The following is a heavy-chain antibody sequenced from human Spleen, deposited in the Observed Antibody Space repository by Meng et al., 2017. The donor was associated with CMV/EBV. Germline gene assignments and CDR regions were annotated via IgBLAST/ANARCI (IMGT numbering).Heavy chain of an antibody. CDR2: IYYSGST. CDR3: AGGEVNCYDF. CDR1: GFTISRHW. V-gene: IGHV4-59*08. D-gene: IGHD2-21*01. Sequence: QVYLWGSGAGLNQPWGSLSLSCAVSGFTISRHWMHWVRQSPGKALVWIGYIYYSGSTYYNPSLKSRVTISVDTSKNQFSLKLSSVTAADTAVYYCAGGEVNCYDFWGQGTLVTVSS. J-gene: IGHJ4*02.